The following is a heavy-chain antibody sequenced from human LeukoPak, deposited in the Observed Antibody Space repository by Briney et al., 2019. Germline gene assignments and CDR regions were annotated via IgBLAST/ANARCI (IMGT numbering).Heavy chain of an antibody. CDR1: GYIFTTYW. D-gene: IGHD6-19*01. Sequence: GESLKISCKGSGYIFTTYWIGWVRQAPGKGLEWVSVIYSGGSTYYADSVKGRFTISRDNSKNTLYLQMNSLRAEDTAVYYCAREVGSDFDYWGQGTLVTVSS. J-gene: IGHJ4*02. CDR3: AREVGSDFDY. CDR2: IYSGGST. V-gene: IGHV3-53*01.